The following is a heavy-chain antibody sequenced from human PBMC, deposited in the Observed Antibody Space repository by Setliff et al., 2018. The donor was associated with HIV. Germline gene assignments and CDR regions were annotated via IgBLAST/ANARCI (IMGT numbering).Heavy chain of an antibody. J-gene: IGHJ5*02. CDR2: IYYSGTT. V-gene: IGHV4-39*01. CDR3: ARRSDWFDP. CDR1: GGSFSGYY. Sequence: SETLSLTCAVYGGSFSGYYWGCIRQPPGKGLEWIGSIYYSGTTYYNPSLKSRVTISIDTSERQFSLKLASVTAADTAVYFCARRSDWFDPWGQGTLVTVSS.